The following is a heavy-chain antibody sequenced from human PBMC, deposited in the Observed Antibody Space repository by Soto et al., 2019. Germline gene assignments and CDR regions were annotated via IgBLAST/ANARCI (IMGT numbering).Heavy chain of an antibody. Sequence: ASVKVSCKASGYTFTSYYMHWVRQAPGQGLEWMGIINPSGGSTSYAQKFQGRVTMTRDTSTSTVYMELSSLRSEDTAVYYCARDRRGALWFGEYLRSYYYYGMDVWG. D-gene: IGHD3-10*01. J-gene: IGHJ6*02. CDR1: GYTFTSYY. CDR3: ARDRRGALWFGEYLRSYYYYGMDV. V-gene: IGHV1-46*01. CDR2: INPSGGST.